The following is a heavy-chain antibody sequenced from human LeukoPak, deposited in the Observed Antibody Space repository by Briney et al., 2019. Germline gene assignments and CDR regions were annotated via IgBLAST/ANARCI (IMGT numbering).Heavy chain of an antibody. D-gene: IGHD3-10*01. CDR1: GYTFTSYD. CDR2: MNPNSGNT. J-gene: IGHJ6*02. CDR3: ARGVRGVISYYYYYGMDV. Sequence: GASVKVSCKASGYTFTSYDINWVRQATGQGPEWMGWMNPNSGNTGYAQKFQGRVTMARNTSISTAYMELSSLRSEDTAVYYCARGVRGVISYYYYYGMDVWGQGTTVTVSS. V-gene: IGHV1-8*01.